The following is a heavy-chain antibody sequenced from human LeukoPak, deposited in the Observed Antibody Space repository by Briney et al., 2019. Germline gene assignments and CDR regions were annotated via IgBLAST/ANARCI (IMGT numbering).Heavy chain of an antibody. CDR1: GFTFSSYA. CDR3: AREEWELPYFDY. V-gene: IGHV3-30-3*01. D-gene: IGHD1-26*01. Sequence: GGSLRLSCAASGFTFSSYAMHWVRQAPGKGLEWVAVISYDGSNKYYADSVKGRFTISRDSSKNTLYLQMNSLRAEDTAVYYCAREEWELPYFDYWGQGTLVTVSS. J-gene: IGHJ4*02. CDR2: ISYDGSNK.